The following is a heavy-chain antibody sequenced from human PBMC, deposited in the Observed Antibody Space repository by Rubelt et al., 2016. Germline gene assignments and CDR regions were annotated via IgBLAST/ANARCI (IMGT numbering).Heavy chain of an antibody. CDR3: AKGRDGSYVGPFDS. J-gene: IGHJ4*02. Sequence: SGFTFINTWMTWVRQAPGQGLEWVSGFGGSGDNTYHADSVKGRFTISRDNSKNTLYLHMNNLRAEDTAVYYCAKGRDGSYVGPFDSWGQGILVTVSS. CDR2: FGGSGDNT. V-gene: IGHV3-23*01. D-gene: IGHD1-26*01. CDR1: GFTFINTW.